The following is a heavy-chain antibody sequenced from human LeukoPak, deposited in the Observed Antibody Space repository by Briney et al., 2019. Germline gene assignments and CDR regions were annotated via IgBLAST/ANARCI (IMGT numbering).Heavy chain of an antibody. J-gene: IGHJ4*02. CDR1: GYTFIGYH. CDR2: IDPSSGGT. D-gene: IGHD3-10*01. V-gene: IGHV1-2*04. Sequence: GASVTVSCTASGYTFIGYHIQWVRQAPGQGLEWMGWIDPSSGGTNYAQKFQGWVTMTRDTSINTAYMELSRLRSNDTAVYYCARALSVSMIRGIIIPYNFDHWGQGTLVTVSS. CDR3: ARALSVSMIRGIIIPYNFDH.